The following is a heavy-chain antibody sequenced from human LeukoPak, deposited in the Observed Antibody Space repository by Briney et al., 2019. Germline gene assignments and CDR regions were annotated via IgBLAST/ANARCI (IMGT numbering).Heavy chain of an antibody. Sequence: GGSLRLSCAASGFTFSSYEMNWVRQAPGKGLEWVSYITGSGTTIYYADSVKGRFTISRDNAKNSLYLQMNSLRAEDTAVYYCAKPNYDSSGYYRDYWGQGTLVTVSS. J-gene: IGHJ4*02. CDR1: GFTFSSYE. CDR2: ITGSGTTI. V-gene: IGHV3-48*03. D-gene: IGHD3-22*01. CDR3: AKPNYDSSGYYRDY.